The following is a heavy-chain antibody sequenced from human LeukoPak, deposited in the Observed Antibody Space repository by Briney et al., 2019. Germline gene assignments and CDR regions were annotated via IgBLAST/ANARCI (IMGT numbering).Heavy chain of an antibody. J-gene: IGHJ4*02. V-gene: IGHV3-30*18. CDR2: ISYDGRNK. Sequence: GGFLRLSCAASGFTFNNYGMHWVRQAPGKGLEWVAVISYDGRNKHYPDSVKGRFTISRDISTDTLWLQMDSLRTEDTAVYYCAKGPLRGTAAAIDYWGQGTLVTVSS. D-gene: IGHD2-2*01. CDR3: AKGPLRGTAAAIDY. CDR1: GFTFNNYG.